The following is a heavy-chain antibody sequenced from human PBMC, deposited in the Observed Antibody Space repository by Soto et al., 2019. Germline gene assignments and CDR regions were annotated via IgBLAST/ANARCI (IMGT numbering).Heavy chain of an antibody. D-gene: IGHD2-2*01. J-gene: IGHJ6*02. CDR2: IIPISDTT. Sequence: QVQLVQSGAEVQKPGSSVKVSCKASGGTFSSYAISWVRQAPGQGLEWMGGIIPISDTTNYEQKFQGRVTITRHESTSTAYRELSSLRSEDTAVYYCARSQGSSTSLEIYYYYYYGMDVWGQGTTVTVSS. CDR3: ARSQGSSTSLEIYYYYYYGMDV. V-gene: IGHV1-69*01. CDR1: GGTFSSYA.